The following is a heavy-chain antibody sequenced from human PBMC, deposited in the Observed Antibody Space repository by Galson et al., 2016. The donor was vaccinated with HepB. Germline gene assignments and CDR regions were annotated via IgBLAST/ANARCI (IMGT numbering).Heavy chain of an antibody. J-gene: IGHJ3*02. CDR3: SRQILPTAIAFDI. Sequence: SLRLSCAASGFSFSAYSMNWVRQAPGKGLEWVSSIDSITGYIYYADSVKGRFTISSDAAKNSLYLQMNSLRADDTAIYYCSRQILPTAIAFDIWGQGTVVTVSS. CDR2: IDSITGYI. CDR1: GFSFSAYS. V-gene: IGHV3-21*04. D-gene: IGHD2-2*01.